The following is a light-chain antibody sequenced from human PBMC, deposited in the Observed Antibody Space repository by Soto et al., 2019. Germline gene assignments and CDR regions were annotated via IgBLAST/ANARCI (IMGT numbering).Light chain of an antibody. Sequence: EIVLTQSPGTLSLSPGERATLSCRASQSVSSSYLAWYQQKPGQAPRLLIYDASNRATGIPARFSGSGSGTDFTLTISRLEPEDFAVYYCQQYGTSPYTFGQGTKVDIK. J-gene: IGKJ2*01. CDR2: DAS. CDR3: QQYGTSPYT. CDR1: QSVSSSY. V-gene: IGKV3-20*01.